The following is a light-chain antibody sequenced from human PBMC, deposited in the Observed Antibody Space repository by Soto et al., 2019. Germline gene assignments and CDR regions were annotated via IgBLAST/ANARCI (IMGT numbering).Light chain of an antibody. Sequence: DIQLTQSPSFLSASVGDRVTITCRASQGISSYLAWYQQKPGKAPKLLIYAASTLQSGVPSRFSGSGSGTEFTLTIRSLQPEDFATYYCQQLNSYPPGAFGQGTTVDIK. V-gene: IGKV1-9*01. CDR2: AAS. J-gene: IGKJ1*01. CDR1: QGISSY. CDR3: QQLNSYPPGA.